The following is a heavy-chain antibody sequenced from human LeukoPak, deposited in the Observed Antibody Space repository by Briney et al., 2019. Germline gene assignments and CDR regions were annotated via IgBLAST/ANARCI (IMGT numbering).Heavy chain of an antibody. J-gene: IGHJ3*02. Sequence: SETLSLTCTVSGGSISSSSYYWGWIRQPPGKGLEWIGSIYYSGSTYCKPSLKSRVTISVDTSKNQFSLKLSSVTAADTAVYYCARRPHWSDSFDIWGQGTIVTGSS. CDR3: ARRPHWSDSFDI. V-gene: IGHV4-39*01. CDR2: IYYSGST. CDR1: GGSISSSSYY.